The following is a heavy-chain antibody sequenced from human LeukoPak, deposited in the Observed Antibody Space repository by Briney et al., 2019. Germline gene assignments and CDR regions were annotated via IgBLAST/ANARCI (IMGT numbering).Heavy chain of an antibody. CDR2: IYHSGST. CDR3: AREASSAAAGFWFDP. D-gene: IGHD6-13*01. CDR1: GGSISSGGYY. V-gene: IGHV4-30-2*01. J-gene: IGHJ5*02. Sequence: PSETLSLTCTVSGGSISSGGYYWSWIRQPPGKGLEWIGYIYHSGSTYYNPSLKSRVTISVDRSKNQFSLKLSSVTAADTAVYYCAREASSAAAGFWFDPWGQGTLVTVSS.